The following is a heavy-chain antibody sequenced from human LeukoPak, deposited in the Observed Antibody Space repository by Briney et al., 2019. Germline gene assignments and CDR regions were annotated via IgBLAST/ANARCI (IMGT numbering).Heavy chain of an antibody. D-gene: IGHD5-18*01. CDR3: ARGGSGSTYGLFDY. CDR2: IKPDGSET. V-gene: IGHV3-74*01. Sequence: GGSLRLSCAAPGFTVSRHWMHWVRQVPGKGLVWVSRIKPDGSETGYADSVKGRFTISRDNTKNRMYLQMDSLRAEDTSVYYCARGGSGSTYGLFDYWGQGTLATVSS. J-gene: IGHJ4*02. CDR1: GFTVSRHW.